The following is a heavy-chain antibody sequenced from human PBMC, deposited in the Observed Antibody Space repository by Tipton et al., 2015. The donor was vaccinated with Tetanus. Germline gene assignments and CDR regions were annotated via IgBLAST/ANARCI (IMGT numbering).Heavy chain of an antibody. J-gene: IGHJ4*02. D-gene: IGHD3-3*01. CDR1: GGSISSYY. Sequence: TLSLTCTVSGGSISSYYWSWIRQPPGKGLEWIGYIYYSGSTNYNPSLKSRVTISVDTSKNQLSLKLSSVTAADTAVYYCARHTNFWSGYYIVYWGQGTLVTVSS. CDR2: IYYSGST. V-gene: IGHV4-59*08. CDR3: ARHTNFWSGYYIVY.